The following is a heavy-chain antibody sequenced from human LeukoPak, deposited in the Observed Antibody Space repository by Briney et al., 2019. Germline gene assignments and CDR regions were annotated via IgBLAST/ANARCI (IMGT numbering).Heavy chain of an antibody. D-gene: IGHD5-12*01. V-gene: IGHV3-21*01. CDR2: ISDTSSHI. J-gene: IGHJ4*02. CDR1: GFIFSSYS. Sequence: GGSLRLSCAASGFIFSSYSMNWVRKAPGKGPEWVSSISDTSSHIYYADSVKGRFTVSRDNARNSLYLQMNSLRVEDTAVYYCAREYSGYVPDYWGQGTLVTVSS. CDR3: AREYSGYVPDY.